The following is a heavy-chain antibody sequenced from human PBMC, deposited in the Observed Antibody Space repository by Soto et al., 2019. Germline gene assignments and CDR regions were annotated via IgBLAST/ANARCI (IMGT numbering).Heavy chain of an antibody. Sequence: QVQLVESGGGVVQPGRSLRLSCAVSGFTFSYYGLHWVRQAPGKGLEWVAMISYDGSNKYHADSVKGRFTISRDNSKNTLYLEMNTLRGDDTALYYCARYLGVSYYYGMDVWGQGTTVTVSS. CDR2: ISYDGSNK. V-gene: IGHV3-30-3*01. D-gene: IGHD3-16*01. CDR3: ARYLGVSYYYGMDV. J-gene: IGHJ6*02. CDR1: GFTFSYYG.